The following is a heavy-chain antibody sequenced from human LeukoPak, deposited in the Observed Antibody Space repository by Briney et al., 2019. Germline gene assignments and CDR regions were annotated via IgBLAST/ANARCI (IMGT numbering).Heavy chain of an antibody. D-gene: IGHD2-2*01. CDR1: GFTFSSYG. CDR3: ARRYCSSTSCYDTPFDY. J-gene: IGHJ4*02. CDR2: ISYDGSNK. V-gene: IGHV3-30*03. Sequence: GGSLRLSCAASGFTFSSYGMHWVRQAPGKGLEWVAVISYDGSNKYYADPVKGRFTISRDNSKNTLYLQMNSLGAEDTAVYYCARRYCSSTSCYDTPFDYWGQGTLVTVSS.